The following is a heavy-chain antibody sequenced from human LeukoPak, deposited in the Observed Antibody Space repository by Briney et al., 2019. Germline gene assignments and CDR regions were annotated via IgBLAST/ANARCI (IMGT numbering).Heavy chain of an antibody. V-gene: IGHV4-39*01. D-gene: IGHD5-24*01. J-gene: IGHJ4*02. Sequence: SETLSLTCTVSGGSISSSSHYRGWIRQPPGKGLEWIGTIYYSGSAYYNPSLNSRVTISVDTSKNQFSLKLGSVTAADTAVYYCASWPLVDMTTSGLDYWGQGTLVTVSS. CDR2: IYYSGSA. CDR1: GGSISSSSHY. CDR3: ASWPLVDMTTSGLDY.